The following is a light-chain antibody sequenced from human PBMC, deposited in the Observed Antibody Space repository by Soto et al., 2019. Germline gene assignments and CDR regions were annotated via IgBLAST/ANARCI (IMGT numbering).Light chain of an antibody. J-gene: IGLJ2*01. CDR3: QSYDRSLSSPI. V-gene: IGLV1-40*01. CDR1: SSNIGAPYD. Sequence: QSVLTQPPSVSGAPGQRVTISCTGSSSNIGAPYDVHWYQQLPGTAPKLLIYGNNNRPSGVPDRFSGSKSGSSASLAITGLQAEDEATYYCQSYDRSLSSPIFGGGTKVTVL. CDR2: GNN.